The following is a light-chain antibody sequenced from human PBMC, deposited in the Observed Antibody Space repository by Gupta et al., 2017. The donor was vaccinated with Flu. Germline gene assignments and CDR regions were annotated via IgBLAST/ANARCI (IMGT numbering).Light chain of an antibody. Sequence: QSALTPPPSCPGSTGKSVTIPCTGTSSDVGVYNYVSWYQQYPGNAPKLMIYDVSKRPAGVHDRFAGSKSGNTASLTISGLQAEEEADYYCCSYAGSYTWVFGGGTKLTVL. V-gene: IGLV2-11*01. CDR3: CSYAGSYTWV. CDR2: DVS. CDR1: SSDVGVYNY. J-gene: IGLJ3*02.